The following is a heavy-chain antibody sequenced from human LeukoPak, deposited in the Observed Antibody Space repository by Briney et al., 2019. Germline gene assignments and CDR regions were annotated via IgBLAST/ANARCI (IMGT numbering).Heavy chain of an antibody. CDR3: ATAFWIPYSSSWYVYWFDP. Sequence: ASVKVSCKVSGYTLTELSMHWVRQAPGKGLEWEGGFEPEDGETIYAQKFQGRVTMTEDTSTDTAYMELSSLRSEDTAVYYCATAFWIPYSSSWYVYWFDPWGQGTLVTVSS. CDR2: FEPEDGET. D-gene: IGHD6-13*01. V-gene: IGHV1-24*01. CDR1: GYTLTELS. J-gene: IGHJ5*02.